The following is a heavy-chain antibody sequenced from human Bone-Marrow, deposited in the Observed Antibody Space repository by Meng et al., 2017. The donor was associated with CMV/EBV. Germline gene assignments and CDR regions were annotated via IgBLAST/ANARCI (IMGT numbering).Heavy chain of an antibody. CDR2: INPNSGGT. J-gene: IGHJ6*02. CDR3: ARYVTYYYYGMDV. CDR1: GGTFTGYY. V-gene: IGHV1-2*02. D-gene: IGHD3-16*01. Sequence: ASVKVSCKASGGTFTGYYMHWVRQAPGQGLEWMGWINPNSGGTNYAQKFQGRVTMTRDTSISTAYMELSRLRSEDTAVYYCARYVTYYYYGMDVWGQGTTVTVSS.